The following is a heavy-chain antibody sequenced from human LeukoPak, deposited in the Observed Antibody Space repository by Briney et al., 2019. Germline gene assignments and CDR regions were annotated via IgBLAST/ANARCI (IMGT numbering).Heavy chain of an antibody. CDR2: ISYDGSNK. Sequence: GGSLRLSCAASGFTFSSYAMHWVREAPGKGLERVAVISYDGSNKYYADSVKGRFTISRDNSKNTLYLQMNSLRAEDTAVYYCARDRCSSTSCYGGYFDYWGQGTLVTVSS. V-gene: IGHV3-30*04. CDR1: GFTFSSYA. CDR3: ARDRCSSTSCYGGYFDY. D-gene: IGHD2-2*01. J-gene: IGHJ4*02.